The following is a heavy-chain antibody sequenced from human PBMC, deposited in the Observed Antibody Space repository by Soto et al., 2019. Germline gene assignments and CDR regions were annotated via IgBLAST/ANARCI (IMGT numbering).Heavy chain of an antibody. J-gene: IGHJ4*02. CDR3: AREPLAHSYFDF. CDR1: GDSVSNHY. Sequence: PSETLSLTCTVSGDSVSNHYWSWIRQPAGKGLEWLGRLYNAERTNYNPSLKSRVTMSMDALKNQFSLKLTSVTAADSAVYFCAREPLAHSYFDFWGQGTLVTVSS. CDR2: LYNAERT. V-gene: IGHV4-4*07.